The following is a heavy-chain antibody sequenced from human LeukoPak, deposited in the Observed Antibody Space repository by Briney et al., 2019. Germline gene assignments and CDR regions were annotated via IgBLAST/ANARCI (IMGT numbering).Heavy chain of an antibody. V-gene: IGHV3-74*01. Sequence: GGSLRLSCAASGFTFSSYWMHWVRQAPGKGLVWVSRINSDGSTTNYADYVKGRFTISRDNAKNTLYLQMNSLRAEDTAVYYCARRSGGSPPYYFDYWGQGTLVTVSS. J-gene: IGHJ4*02. CDR2: INSDGSTT. CDR1: GFTFSSYW. CDR3: ARRSGGSPPYYFDY. D-gene: IGHD2-15*01.